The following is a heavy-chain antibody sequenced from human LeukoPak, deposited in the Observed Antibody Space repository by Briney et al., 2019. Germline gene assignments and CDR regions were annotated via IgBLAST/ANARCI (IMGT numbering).Heavy chain of an antibody. D-gene: IGHD3-10*01. CDR2: ISSSSSYI. CDR1: GFTFSSYT. J-gene: IGHJ2*01. V-gene: IGHV3-21*01. Sequence: GGSLRLSCAASGFTFSSYTMNWVRQAPGKGLEWVSSISSSSSYIYYADSVKDRFTISRDNAKNSLYLQMNSLRAEDTAVYYCARDGKADYYGSGNPPRYWHFDLWGRGTLVTVSS. CDR3: ARDGKADYYGSGNPPRYWHFDL.